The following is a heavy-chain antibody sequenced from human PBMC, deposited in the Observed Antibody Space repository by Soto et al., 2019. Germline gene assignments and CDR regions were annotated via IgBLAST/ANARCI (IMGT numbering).Heavy chain of an antibody. V-gene: IGHV4-59*01. D-gene: IGHD3-10*01. CDR1: GGSISSYY. J-gene: IGHJ5*02. Sequence: PSETLSLTCTVSGGSISSYYWSWIRQPPGKGLEWIGYIYYSGSTNYNPSLNSRVTISVDTSKNQFSLKLSSVTAADTAVYYCARAGTTMVRGVISGWFDPWGQGTLVTVS. CDR2: IYYSGST. CDR3: ARAGTTMVRGVISGWFDP.